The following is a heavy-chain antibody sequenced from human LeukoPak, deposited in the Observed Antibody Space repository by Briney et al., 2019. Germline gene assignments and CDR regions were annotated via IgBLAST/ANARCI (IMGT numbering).Heavy chain of an antibody. D-gene: IGHD3-22*01. V-gene: IGHV3-9*01. CDR1: GFTFDDYA. Sequence: GRSLRLSCAASGFTFDDYAMHWVRQAPGKGLGWVSGISWNSGSIGYADSVKGRFTISRDNAKNSLYLQMNSLRAEDTALYYCAKDIEAMIVAFDYWGQGTLVTVSS. CDR2: ISWNSGSI. J-gene: IGHJ4*02. CDR3: AKDIEAMIVAFDY.